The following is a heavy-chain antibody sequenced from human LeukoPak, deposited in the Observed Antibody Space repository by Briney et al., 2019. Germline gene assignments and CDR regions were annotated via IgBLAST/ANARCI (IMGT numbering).Heavy chain of an antibody. J-gene: IGHJ4*02. Sequence: PGGSLSLSCAASGFTFSSYGMHWVRQAPGKGLEWVAVISYDGSNKYYADSVKGRFTISRDNSKNTLYLQMNSLRAEDTAVYYCAITGYSSSWSPFDYWGQGTLVTVSS. CDR2: ISYDGSNK. CDR1: GFTFSSYG. D-gene: IGHD6-13*01. V-gene: IGHV3-30*19. CDR3: AITGYSSSWSPFDY.